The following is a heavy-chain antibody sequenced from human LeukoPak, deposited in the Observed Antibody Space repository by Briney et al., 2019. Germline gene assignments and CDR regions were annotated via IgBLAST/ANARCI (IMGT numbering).Heavy chain of an antibody. J-gene: IGHJ5*02. CDR1: GFTFSSYA. CDR2: ISGSGGSA. CDR3: VRKAVAGIGGWFDP. V-gene: IGHV3-23*01. Sequence: GGSLRLSCAASGFTFSSYAMSWVRQAPGKGLEWVSSISGSGGSAFYADSVKGRFTFSRDNSKNTLYLQMNSLRAEDTAVYYCVRKAVAGIGGWFDPWGQGTLVTVSS. D-gene: IGHD6-19*01.